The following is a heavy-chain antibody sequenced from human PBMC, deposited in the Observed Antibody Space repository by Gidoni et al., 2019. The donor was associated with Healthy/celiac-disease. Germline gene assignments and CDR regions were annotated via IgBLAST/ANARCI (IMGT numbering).Heavy chain of an antibody. J-gene: IGHJ4*02. CDR3: EPLTNYGAGNY. V-gene: IGHV1-18*01. CDR1: SYTLTSSG. D-gene: IGHD3-10*01. CDR2: ISAYNGNT. Sequence: VPLVRSFSEVKKHGASVQVSCMASSYTLTSSGIRWVLQAPGQGLEWMGGISAYNGNTNYAQHLQLIVTRSTDTSTSTAYMELRSLRTDDTAVYYCEPLTNYGAGNYWGQGTLVTVSS.